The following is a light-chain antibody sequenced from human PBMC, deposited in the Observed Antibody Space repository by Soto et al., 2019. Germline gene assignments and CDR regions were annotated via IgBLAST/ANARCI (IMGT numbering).Light chain of an antibody. J-gene: IGLJ1*01. CDR3: SSYSGSSPLDV. V-gene: IGLV2-14*01. CDR2: EVS. Sequence: QSALTRPASVSVSPGQSITSSCTGTNSDIGGYNYVSWYQQHSGKAPKLIIYEVSNRPSGVSNRFSGSKSGNTASLAISGLQAEDEADYYCSSYSGSSPLDVFGTGTKVTVL. CDR1: NSDIGGYNY.